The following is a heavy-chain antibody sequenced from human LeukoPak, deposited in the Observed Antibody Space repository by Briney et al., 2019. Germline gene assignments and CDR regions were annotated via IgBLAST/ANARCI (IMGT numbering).Heavy chain of an antibody. CDR1: GFTFSGSP. CDR3: TRAVTAIDY. V-gene: IGHV3-73*01. CDR2: IRSKADNYAT. J-gene: IGHJ4*02. Sequence: GGSLRLSCAASGFTFSGSPILWVRQASGKGLEWVGRIRSKADNYATAYAASVKGRFTISRDDSKNTAYLQMNSLKTEDTAVYYCTRAVTAIDYWGQGTLVTVSS. D-gene: IGHD2-21*02.